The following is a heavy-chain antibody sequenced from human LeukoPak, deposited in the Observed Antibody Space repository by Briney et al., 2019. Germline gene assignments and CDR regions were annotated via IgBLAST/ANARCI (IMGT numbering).Heavy chain of an antibody. CDR3: ARHTHRRIAAAATAGFDP. D-gene: IGHD6-13*01. V-gene: IGHV4-39*01. J-gene: IGHJ5*02. CDR1: GGSISSSSYY. Sequence: SETLSLTCTVSGGSISSSSYYWGWIRQPPGKGREWIGTMYYSGITYYNPSLKSRVTTSVDTSKNQFSLKLSSVTAADTAVYYCARHTHRRIAAAATAGFDPWGRGTLVTVSS. CDR2: MYYSGIT.